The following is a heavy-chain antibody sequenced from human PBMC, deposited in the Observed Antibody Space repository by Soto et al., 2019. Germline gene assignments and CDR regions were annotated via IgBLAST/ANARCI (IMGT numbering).Heavy chain of an antibody. D-gene: IGHD1-1*01. CDR3: TRETHINIWKDWFDP. Sequence: ASVKVSCKASGYTFTSYAMHWVRQAPGQRLEWMGWINAGNGNTKYSQKFQGRVTITRDTSASTAYMELSSLRSEDTAVYYCTRETHINIWKDWFDPWGHGTLVTVSS. CDR1: GYTFTSYA. CDR2: INAGNGNT. J-gene: IGHJ5*02. V-gene: IGHV1-3*01.